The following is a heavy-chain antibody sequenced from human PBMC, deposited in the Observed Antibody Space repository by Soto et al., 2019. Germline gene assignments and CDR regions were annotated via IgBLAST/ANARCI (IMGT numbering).Heavy chain of an antibody. Sequence: SQTLSLTCAISGGSVSGNSVAWNWIRQSPSRGLEWLGRTYYRSTWNNDYAASVKGRITINPDTSNTQLSLQLNSVTPDDTAVYYCARLIGNSWLDSWGQGTLVTVSS. CDR2: TYYRSTWNN. CDR1: GGSVSGNSVA. V-gene: IGHV6-1*01. CDR3: ARLIGNSWLDS. J-gene: IGHJ5*01. D-gene: IGHD2-8*01.